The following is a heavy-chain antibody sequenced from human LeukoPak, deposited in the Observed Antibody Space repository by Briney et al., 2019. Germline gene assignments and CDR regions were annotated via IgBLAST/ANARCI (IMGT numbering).Heavy chain of an antibody. CDR1: GASISSSYW. CDR2: IHHSGST. D-gene: IGHD3-22*01. V-gene: IGHV4-4*02. CDR3: ARQRDSSGYYYYFDY. Sequence: SETLSLTCAVSGASISSSYWWSWVRQPPGKGLEWIGEIHHSGSTKYNPSLKSRVTISVDKSKNQFSLKLSSVTAADTAVYYCARQRDSSGYYYYFDYWGQGTLVTVSS. J-gene: IGHJ4*02.